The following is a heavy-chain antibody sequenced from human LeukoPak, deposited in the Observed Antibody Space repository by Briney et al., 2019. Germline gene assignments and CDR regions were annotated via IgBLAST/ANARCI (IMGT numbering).Heavy chain of an antibody. V-gene: IGHV4-31*03. CDR3: ARDEGGYFDY. Sequence: SESLSLTCTVSGGSISSGGYYWSWLRQHPGMGLEWIGYIYYSGSTYYNPSLKSRVTISVDTSKNQFSLKLSSVTAADTAVYYCARDEGGYFDYWGQGTLVTVSS. CDR2: IYYSGST. D-gene: IGHD3-22*01. CDR1: GGSISSGGYY. J-gene: IGHJ4*02.